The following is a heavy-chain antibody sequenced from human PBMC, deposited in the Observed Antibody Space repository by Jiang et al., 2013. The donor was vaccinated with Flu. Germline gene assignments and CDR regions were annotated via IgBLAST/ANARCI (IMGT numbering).Heavy chain of an antibody. CDR3: ARDRGDIVVVPAATAFDI. CDR2: IYYSGST. J-gene: IGHJ3*02. Sequence: PGLVKPSETLSLTCTVSGGSVSSGTYYWSWIRQPPGKGLEWIGYIYYSGSTNYNPSLKSRVTISVDTSKNQFSLKLSSVTAADTAVYYCARDRGDIVVVPAATAFDIWGQGTMVTVSS. D-gene: IGHD2-2*01. CDR1: GGSVSSGTYY. V-gene: IGHV4-61*01.